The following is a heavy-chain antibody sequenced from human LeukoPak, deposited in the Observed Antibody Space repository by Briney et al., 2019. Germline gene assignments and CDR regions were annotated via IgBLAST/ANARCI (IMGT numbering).Heavy chain of an antibody. CDR1: GGSISSGGYY. Sequence: SETLSLTCTVSGGSISSGGYYWSWIRQHPGKGLEWIGYIYYSGSTYYNPSLKSRVTISVDTSKIQFSLKLSSVTAADTAVYYCARTSTVTRPYYFDYWGQGTLVTVSS. D-gene: IGHD4-17*01. CDR3: ARTSTVTRPYYFDY. V-gene: IGHV4-31*03. CDR2: IYYSGST. J-gene: IGHJ4*02.